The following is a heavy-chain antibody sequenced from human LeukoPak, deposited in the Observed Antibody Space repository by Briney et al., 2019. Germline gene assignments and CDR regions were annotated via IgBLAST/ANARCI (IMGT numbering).Heavy chain of an antibody. Sequence: GGSLRLSCAASGFTFSSYEMNWVRQAPGKGLEWVSYISSSGSTIYYADSVKGRFAISRDNAKNSLYLQMNSLRAEDTAVYYCASVLRWPDYWGQGTLVTVSS. CDR2: ISSSGSTI. CDR1: GFTFSSYE. J-gene: IGHJ4*02. CDR3: ASVLRWPDY. D-gene: IGHD4-23*01. V-gene: IGHV3-48*03.